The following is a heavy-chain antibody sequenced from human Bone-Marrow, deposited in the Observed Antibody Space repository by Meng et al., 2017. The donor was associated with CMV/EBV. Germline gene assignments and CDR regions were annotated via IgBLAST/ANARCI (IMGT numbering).Heavy chain of an antibody. V-gene: IGHV1-18*01. J-gene: IGHJ4*02. D-gene: IGHD4-23*01. CDR1: GYTFTSYG. CDR2: IRAYNGNT. CDR3: SRDLYVTRYYFDY. Sequence: ASVPVSCKASGYTFTSYGISWVRPAPGQGLEWMGWIRAYNGNTNYAQKLQGRVTMTTDTSTSTAYMELRRLRSDDTAVYYLSRDLYVTRYYFDYWGQGTLVTVSS.